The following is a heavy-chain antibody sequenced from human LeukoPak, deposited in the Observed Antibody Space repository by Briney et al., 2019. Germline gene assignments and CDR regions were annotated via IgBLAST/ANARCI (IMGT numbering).Heavy chain of an antibody. V-gene: IGHV4-39*01. CDR1: GDSVSRSDSY. CDR3: ASRRYYDGSGYLE. D-gene: IGHD3-22*01. J-gene: IGHJ1*01. CDR2: IYYSGRT. Sequence: SETLSLTCSVSGDSVSRSDSYWDWIRQPPGKGLEWIGTIYYSGRTYYSPSLKSRVTMSVDTSNNQFSLNLRSVTAADTPVYYCASRRYYDGSGYLEWGQSTLRSVSS.